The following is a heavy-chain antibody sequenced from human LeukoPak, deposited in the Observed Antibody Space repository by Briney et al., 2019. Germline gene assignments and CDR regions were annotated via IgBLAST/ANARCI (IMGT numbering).Heavy chain of an antibody. CDR1: GGSISSSSYY. J-gene: IGHJ4*02. CDR3: AREGVTKYYFDY. CDR2: IYYSGST. Sequence: PSETLSLTCTVSGGSISSSSYYWGWIRQPPGKGLEWIGSIYYSGSTYYNPSLKSRVTISVDTSKNQFSLKLSSVTAADTAVYYCAREGVTKYYFDYWGQGTLVTVSS. V-gene: IGHV4-39*07. D-gene: IGHD4-11*01.